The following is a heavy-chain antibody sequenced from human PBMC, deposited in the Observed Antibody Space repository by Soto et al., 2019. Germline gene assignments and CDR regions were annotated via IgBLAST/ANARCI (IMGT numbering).Heavy chain of an antibody. D-gene: IGHD6-6*01. CDR1: GYTFTSYA. Sequence: ASVKVSCKASGYTFTSYAMHWVRQAPGQRLEWMGWINAGNGNTKYSQKFQGRVTITRDTSASTAYMELSSLRSEDTAVYYCARAAGGSSPPARWFDPWGKGPRVTVS. J-gene: IGHJ5*02. V-gene: IGHV1-3*01. CDR2: INAGNGNT. CDR3: ARAAGGSSPPARWFDP.